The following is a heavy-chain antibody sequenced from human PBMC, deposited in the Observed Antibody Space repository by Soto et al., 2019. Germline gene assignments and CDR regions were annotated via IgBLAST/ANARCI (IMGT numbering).Heavy chain of an antibody. J-gene: IGHJ4*02. V-gene: IGHV4-59*01. D-gene: IGHD6-19*01. CDR3: ARGSGWYYYFDY. CDR2: IYYSGST. Sequence: SETLSLTCTVSGGSISSYYWSWIRQPPGKGLEWIGYIYYSGSTNYNPSLKSRVTISVDTSKNQFSLKLSSVTAADTAVYYCARGSGWYYYFDYWGQGTLVTV. CDR1: GGSISSYY.